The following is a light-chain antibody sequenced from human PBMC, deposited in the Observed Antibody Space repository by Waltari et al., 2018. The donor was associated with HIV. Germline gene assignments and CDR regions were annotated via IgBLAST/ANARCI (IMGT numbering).Light chain of an antibody. Sequence: DIQMTQSPSSLSASVGGRVTITCRASHTIGHSVNWYRQKAGKAPELLISSASSVQSGVPSRFSGSGSGADFTLTITDLQPGDFASYFCQQSNTSPWTFGQGTRLEIK. CDR3: QQSNTSPWT. V-gene: IGKV1-39*01. CDR2: SAS. CDR1: HTIGHS. J-gene: IGKJ1*01.